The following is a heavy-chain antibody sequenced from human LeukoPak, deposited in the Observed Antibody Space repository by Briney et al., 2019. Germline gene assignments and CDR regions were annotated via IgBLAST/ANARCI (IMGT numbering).Heavy chain of an antibody. CDR1: GFTFSDYY. J-gene: IGHJ4*02. V-gene: IGHV3-11*04. CDR3: ARNGYYDFWSGYCDY. CDR2: ISSAGSTI. D-gene: IGHD3-3*01. Sequence: PGGSLRLSCAASGFTFSDYYMSWIRQAPGKGLEWVSYISSAGSTIYYADSVKGRFTISRDNAKKSVYLQMNSLRAEDTAVYYCARNGYYDFWSGYCDYWGQGTLVTVSS.